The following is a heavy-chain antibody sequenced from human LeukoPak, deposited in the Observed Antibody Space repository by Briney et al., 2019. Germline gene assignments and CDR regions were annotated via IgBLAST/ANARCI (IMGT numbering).Heavy chain of an antibody. CDR2: IYYSGST. J-gene: IGHJ4*02. V-gene: IGHV4-59*08. Sequence: PSETLSLTCTVSGGSMSPYHWGWIRQPPGKGLEWTGYIYYSGSTNYNPSLNSRVTISVDTSKNQFSLKLSSVTAADAAVYYCARSPRMPVVVVPAAIGFDDYWGQGTLVTVSS. CDR3: ARSPRMPVVVVPAAIGFDDY. CDR1: GGSMSPYH. D-gene: IGHD2-2*02.